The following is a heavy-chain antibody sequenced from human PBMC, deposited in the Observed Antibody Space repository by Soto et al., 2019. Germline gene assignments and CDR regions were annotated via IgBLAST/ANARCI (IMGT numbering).Heavy chain of an antibody. V-gene: IGHV4-39*07. J-gene: IGHJ4*02. CDR2: IYYSGST. CDR3: ARSDGRY. CDR1: GGSISSYY. Sequence: PSETLSLTCTVSGGSISSYYWSWIRQPPGKGLEWIGSIYYSGSTYYNPSLKSQVTKSVDTSKNQFSLKMSSVTAADTAVYYCARSDGRYWGQGTLVTVSS.